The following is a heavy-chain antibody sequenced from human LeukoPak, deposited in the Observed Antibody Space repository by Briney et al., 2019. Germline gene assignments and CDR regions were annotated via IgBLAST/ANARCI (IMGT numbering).Heavy chain of an antibody. J-gene: IGHJ4*02. Sequence: PGRSLRLSCAASGFTFHDYAMHWVRQAPGKGLEWVSGISWTGVDIVYADSVKGRFTMSRDNARKSLYLQMNSLRPEDTAFYYCAKAKGATGTPFDYWGQGTLVTVSS. CDR2: ISWTGVDI. D-gene: IGHD1-26*01. CDR1: GFTFHDYA. CDR3: AKAKGATGTPFDY. V-gene: IGHV3-9*01.